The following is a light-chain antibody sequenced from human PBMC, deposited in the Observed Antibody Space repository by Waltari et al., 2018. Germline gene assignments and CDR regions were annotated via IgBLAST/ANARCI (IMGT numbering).Light chain of an antibody. J-gene: IGLJ3*02. CDR3: YSAADNNPVV. CDR2: KDT. CDR1: VLANKY. V-gene: IGLV3-27*01. Sequence: HELTQPSSVSVSPGQTARITCSGDVLANKYARWFQQKSGQAPMLVIYKDTERPSGVPERFSGSSSGTTVPLPITGAQTEDEADYYCYSAADNNPVVFGGGTKLTVL.